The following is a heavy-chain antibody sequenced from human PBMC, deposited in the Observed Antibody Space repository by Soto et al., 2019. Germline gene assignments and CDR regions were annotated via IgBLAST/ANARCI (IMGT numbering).Heavy chain of an antibody. CDR2: LIPIFGTA. J-gene: IGHJ4*02. Sequence: SVKVSCKASGGTFSSYGSSWVRQAPGQGLEWMGGLIPIFGTASYAQKFQGRVTMTADESTSTAYMELSRLRSEETAVYYCARESGSYSNIPFDYWGQGTLFTVSS. D-gene: IGHD4-4*01. V-gene: IGHV1-69*13. CDR3: ARESGSYSNIPFDY. CDR1: GGTFSSYG.